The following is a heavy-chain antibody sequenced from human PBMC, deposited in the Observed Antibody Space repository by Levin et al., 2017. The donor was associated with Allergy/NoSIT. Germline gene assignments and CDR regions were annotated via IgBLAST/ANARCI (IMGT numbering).Heavy chain of an antibody. J-gene: IGHJ6*02. CDR1: GYTFTSYD. CDR3: ASLGYCTNGVCYGVHYYYYGMDV. D-gene: IGHD2-8*01. CDR2: MNPNSGNT. Sequence: ASVKVSCKASGYTFTSYDINWVRQATGQGLEWMGWMNPNSGNTGYAQKFQGRVTMTRNTSISTAYMELSSLRSEDTAVYYCASLGYCTNGVCYGVHYYYYGMDVWGQGTTVTVSS. V-gene: IGHV1-8*01.